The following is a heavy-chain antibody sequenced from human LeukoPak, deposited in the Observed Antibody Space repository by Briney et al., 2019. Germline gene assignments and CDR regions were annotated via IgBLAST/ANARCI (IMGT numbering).Heavy chain of an antibody. CDR2: ISAYNGNT. CDR1: GYTFTSYG. Sequence: GASVKVSCKASGYTFTSYGISWVRQAPGQGLEWMGWISAYNGNTNYAQRLQGRVTMTTDTSTSTAYMELRSLRSDDTAVYYCARSPLEEYQLLPIDYWGQGTLVTVSS. V-gene: IGHV1-18*01. J-gene: IGHJ4*02. D-gene: IGHD2-2*01. CDR3: ARSPLEEYQLLPIDY.